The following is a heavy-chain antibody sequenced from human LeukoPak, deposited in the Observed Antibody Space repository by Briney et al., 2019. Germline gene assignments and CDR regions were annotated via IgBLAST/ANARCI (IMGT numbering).Heavy chain of an antibody. J-gene: IGHJ4*02. D-gene: IGHD7-27*01. CDR3: AKIKNWGPLVYYFDY. CDR2: ISGSGGST. V-gene: IGHV3-23*01. Sequence: PGGSLRLSCAASGFTFSSYATSWVRQAPGKGLEWVSAISGSGGSTYYADSVKGRFTISRDNSKNTLYLQMNSLRAEDTAVYYCAKIKNWGPLVYYFDYWGQGTLVTVSS. CDR1: GFTFSSYA.